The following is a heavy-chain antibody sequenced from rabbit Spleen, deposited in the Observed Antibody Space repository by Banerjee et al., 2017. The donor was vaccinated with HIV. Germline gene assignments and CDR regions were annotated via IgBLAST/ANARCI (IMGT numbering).Heavy chain of an antibody. CDR1: GFSFSSRYW. D-gene: IGHD4-1*01. Sequence: QEQLEESGGDLVKPEGSLTLTCTASGFSFSSRYWICWVRQAPGKGLEWIACIYAGSSSVTYYASWAKGRFTISKTSSTTVTLQMTSLTAADTATYFCARTAYSRGADYFNLWGPGTLVTVS. CDR3: ARTAYSRGADYFNL. V-gene: IGHV1S45*01. CDR2: IYAGSSSVT. J-gene: IGHJ4*01.